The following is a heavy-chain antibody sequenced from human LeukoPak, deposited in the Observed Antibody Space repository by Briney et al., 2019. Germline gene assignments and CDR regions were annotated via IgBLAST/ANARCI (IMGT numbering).Heavy chain of an antibody. CDR1: GFTFRDAW. CDR2: IYGGGST. J-gene: IGHJ4*02. V-gene: IGHV3-53*01. D-gene: IGHD4-17*01. Sequence: GGSLRLSCAASGFTFRDAWMTWVRQAPGKGLEWVSVIYGGGSTYYADSVKGRFIISRDTSKNTLYLQMNSLRAEDTAVYYCASNYGDYVVKDYWGQGTLVTVSS. CDR3: ASNYGDYVVKDY.